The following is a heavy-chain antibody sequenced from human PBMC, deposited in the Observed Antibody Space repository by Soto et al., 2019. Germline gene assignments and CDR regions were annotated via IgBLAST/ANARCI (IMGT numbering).Heavy chain of an antibody. J-gene: IGHJ6*02. V-gene: IGHV5-10-1*01. D-gene: IGHD1-26*01. CDR3: ARLGISRNHELLYGMDV. Sequence: GESLKISCTGSGYTFPSYWIGWVRQMPGKGLEWMGRIDPSDSYTNYSPSFQGHVTISADKSISTAYLQWSSLKASDTAMYYCARLGISRNHELLYGMDVWGQGTTVTVSS. CDR1: GYTFPSYW. CDR2: IDPSDSYT.